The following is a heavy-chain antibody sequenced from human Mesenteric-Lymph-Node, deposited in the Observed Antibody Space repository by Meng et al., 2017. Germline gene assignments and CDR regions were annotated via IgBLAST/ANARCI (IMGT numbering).Heavy chain of an antibody. CDR2: INHSGST. CDR3: ARGGGCSSSSCDLDY. D-gene: IGHD2-2*01. V-gene: IGHV4-34*01. J-gene: IGHJ4*02. CDR1: GGSFSGYY. Sequence: QVQLQQLGAGLLKPSEPLAVTCAVYGGSFSGYYWSWIRQPPGKGLEWIGEINHSGSTNYNPSLKSRVTISVDKSKNQFSLKLSSVTAADTAMYYCARGGGCSSSSCDLDYWGQGVLVTVSS.